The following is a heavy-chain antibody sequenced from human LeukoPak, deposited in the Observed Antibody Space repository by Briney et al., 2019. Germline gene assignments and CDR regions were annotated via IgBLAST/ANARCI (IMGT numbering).Heavy chain of an antibody. CDR3: ARAAVAGKGPDY. D-gene: IGHD6-19*01. J-gene: IGHJ4*02. CDR2: IQPDGNKE. V-gene: IGHV3-7*01. CDR1: GFPFSSRW. Sequence: PGGSLRLSCAASGFPFSSRWMSWVRQAPGKGLEWVGNIQPDGNKEYPVDSVKGRFTISRDNAKNTLYLQMNSLRAEDTAVYYCARAAVAGKGPDYWGQGTLVTVSS.